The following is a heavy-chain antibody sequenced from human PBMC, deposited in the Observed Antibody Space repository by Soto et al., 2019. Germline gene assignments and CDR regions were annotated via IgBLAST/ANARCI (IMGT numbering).Heavy chain of an antibody. J-gene: IGHJ4*02. CDR2: INPNSGGT. CDR1: GYTFTGYY. D-gene: IGHD2-15*01. Sequence: QVQLVQSGAEVKKPGASVKVSCKASGYTFTGYYMHWVRQAPGQGLEWMGWINPNSGGTNYAQKFQGWVTMTRDTSISPAYMELSRLRSDDTAVYYCARGGYCSGGSCPLDYWGQGTLVTVSS. CDR3: ARGGYCSGGSCPLDY. V-gene: IGHV1-2*04.